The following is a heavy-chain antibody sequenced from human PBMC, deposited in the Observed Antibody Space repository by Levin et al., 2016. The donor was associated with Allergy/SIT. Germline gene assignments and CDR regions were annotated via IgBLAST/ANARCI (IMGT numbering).Heavy chain of an antibody. CDR2: IYYSGST. CDR1: GGSISNYF. V-gene: IGHV4-59*01. D-gene: IGHD1-1*01. CDR3: ARHTGYRQGIDS. Sequence: SETLSLTCTISGGSISNYFWDWVRQPPGRGLEWIGYIYYSGSTLYNPSLKSRVTISVDTSKNQFSLKLSSVTPADTAVYHCARHTGYRQGIDSWGQGTLVTVSS. J-gene: IGHJ4*02.